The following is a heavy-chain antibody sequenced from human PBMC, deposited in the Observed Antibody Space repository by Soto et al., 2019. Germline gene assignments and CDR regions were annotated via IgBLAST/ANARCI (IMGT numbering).Heavy chain of an antibody. D-gene: IGHD5-12*01. CDR1: GASVNSAEHY. Sequence: QVQLQESGPGLVKASQTLSLTCTLSGASVNSAEHYWSWIRQPPGKGLEWIGYTYYSGGSYYNASLQRRVSISVDTSQNQFSLKLTSVTAADTAVYYCARLSGYDPAGAADKWGPGILVSVSS. CDR3: ARLSGYDPAGAADK. CDR2: TYYSGGS. V-gene: IGHV4-30-4*01. J-gene: IGHJ4*02.